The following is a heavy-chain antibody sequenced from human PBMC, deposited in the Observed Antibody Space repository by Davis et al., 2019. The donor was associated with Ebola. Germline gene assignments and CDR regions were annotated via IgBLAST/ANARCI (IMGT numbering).Heavy chain of an antibody. CDR3: ARSSGYGLY. J-gene: IGHJ4*02. V-gene: IGHV3-53*05. Sequence: GESLKISCAASGFTVSSNYMSWVRQAPGKGLEWVSVIYSGGSTYYADSVKGRFTISRDNSKNTLYLQMGSLRAEDMAVYYCARSSGYGLYWGQGTLVTVSS. CDR1: GFTVSSNY. CDR2: IYSGGST. D-gene: IGHD5-12*01.